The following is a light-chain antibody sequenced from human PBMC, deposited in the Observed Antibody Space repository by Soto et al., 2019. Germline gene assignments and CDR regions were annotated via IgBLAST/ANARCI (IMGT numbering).Light chain of an antibody. CDR1: SSNIGNNY. CDR2: DNN. V-gene: IGLV1-51*01. J-gene: IGLJ2*01. Sequence: QAVVTQPPSVSAAPGQKVSISCSGSSSNIGNNYVSWYQQLPGTAPKLLIYDNNRRPSGIPDRFYGSKSGTSATLGITGLQTGDEADYYCGTWDSRLSAVVFGGGTKLTVL. CDR3: GTWDSRLSAVV.